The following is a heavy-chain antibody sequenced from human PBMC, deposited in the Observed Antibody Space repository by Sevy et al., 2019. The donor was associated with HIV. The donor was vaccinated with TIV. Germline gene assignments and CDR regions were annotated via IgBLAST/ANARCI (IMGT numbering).Heavy chain of an antibody. CDR3: ARGPSSWLYYFDY. CDR1: GGTFSSYA. CDR2: IIPIFGTA. J-gene: IGHJ4*02. V-gene: IGHV1-69*13. Sequence: ASVNVSCKASGGTFSSYAISWVRQAPGQGLEWMGGIIPIFGTANYAQKFQGRVTITADESTSTAYMELSSQRSEDTAVYYCARGPSSWLYYFDYWGQGTLVTVSS. D-gene: IGHD6-13*01.